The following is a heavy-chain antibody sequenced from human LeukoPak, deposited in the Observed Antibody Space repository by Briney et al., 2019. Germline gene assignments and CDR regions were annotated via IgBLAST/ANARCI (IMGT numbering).Heavy chain of an antibody. Sequence: PGGSLRLSCAASGFTFSNYAMSWVRQAPGKGLEWVSVISGSGGSTDYAVSVRGRFTTSRDNSKNTLYLQMNSLRVEDTAVYYCAKSNGMVRGVTAYYYGMDVWGQGTTVTVSS. CDR2: ISGSGGST. CDR3: AKSNGMVRGVTAYYYGMDV. D-gene: IGHD3-10*01. V-gene: IGHV3-23*01. CDR1: GFTFSNYA. J-gene: IGHJ6*02.